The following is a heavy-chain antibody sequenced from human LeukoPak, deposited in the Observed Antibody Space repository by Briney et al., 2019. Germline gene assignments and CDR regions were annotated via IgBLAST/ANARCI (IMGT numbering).Heavy chain of an antibody. CDR2: IIPIFGTA. CDR3: AIYSGYDEDY. V-gene: IGHV1-69*05. J-gene: IGHJ4*02. Sequence: VASVKVSCKASGGTFSSYTISWVRQAPGQGLEWMGRIIPIFGTANYAQKFQGRVTITTDESTSTAYMELSSLRSEDTAVYYCAIYSGYDEDYWGQGTLVTVSS. CDR1: GGTFSSYT. D-gene: IGHD5-12*01.